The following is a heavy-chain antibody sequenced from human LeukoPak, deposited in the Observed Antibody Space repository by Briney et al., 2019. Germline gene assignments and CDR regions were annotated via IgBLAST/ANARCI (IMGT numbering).Heavy chain of an antibody. CDR1: GGSISSSNW. D-gene: IGHD3-3*01. CDR2: IYYSGST. Sequence: SETLSLTCAVPGGSISSSNWWSWVRQPPGKGLEWIGSIYYSGSTNYNPSLKSRVTISVDTSKNQFSLKLSSVTAADTAVYYCARRRSGPLDYWGQGTLVTVSS. V-gene: IGHV4-4*02. CDR3: ARRRSGPLDY. J-gene: IGHJ4*02.